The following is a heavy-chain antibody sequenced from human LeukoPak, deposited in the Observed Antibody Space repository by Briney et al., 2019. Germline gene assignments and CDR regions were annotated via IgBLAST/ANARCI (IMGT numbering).Heavy chain of an antibody. CDR3: ATVLAPWYYDILTGPGDAFDI. CDR1: GYTFTSYG. Sequence: ASVKVSCKASGYTFTSYGISWVRQAPGQGLEWMGWISAYNGNTNYAQKLQGRVTMTTDTSTSTAYMELRSLRSDDTAVYYCATVLAPWYYDILTGPGDAFDIWGQGTMVTVSS. CDR2: ISAYNGNT. J-gene: IGHJ3*02. D-gene: IGHD3-9*01. V-gene: IGHV1-18*01.